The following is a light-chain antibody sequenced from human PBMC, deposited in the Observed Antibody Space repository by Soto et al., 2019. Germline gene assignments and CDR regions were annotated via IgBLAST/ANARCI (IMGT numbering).Light chain of an antibody. CDR3: QQIYTTPRPS. Sequence: DIQMTQSPSSLSASVGDKLTITCRANQSITNFLNWYQKKPGEVPKLLIYAASRLESGVPSRFSGSGSVTDFALTINSLQTEDFATYYCQQIYTTPRPSFGGGTRVEFK. J-gene: IGKJ4*02. V-gene: IGKV1-39*01. CDR2: AAS. CDR1: QSITNF.